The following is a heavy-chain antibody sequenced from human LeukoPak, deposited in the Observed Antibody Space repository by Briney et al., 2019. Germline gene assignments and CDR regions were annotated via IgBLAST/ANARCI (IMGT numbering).Heavy chain of an antibody. J-gene: IGHJ4*02. CDR3: ARGEMTTGFFVVY. V-gene: IGHV1-69*04. D-gene: IGHD4-17*01. CDR2: IIPILGIA. CDR1: GGTFSSYA. Sequence: SVKVSCKASGGTFSSYAISWVRQAPGQGLEWMGRIIPILGIANYAQKFQGRVTITADKSTSTAYMELSSLRSEDTAVYYCARGEMTTGFFVVYWGQGTLVTVSS.